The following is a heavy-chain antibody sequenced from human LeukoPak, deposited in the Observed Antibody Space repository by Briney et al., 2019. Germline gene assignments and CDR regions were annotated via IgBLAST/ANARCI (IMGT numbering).Heavy chain of an antibody. D-gene: IGHD1-7*01. CDR2: IYYSGST. CDR1: GASFSGHY. Sequence: PSETLSLTCTVSGASFSGHYWSWIRQPPGKGLEWIGYIYYSGSTNYNPSLKSRVTISVDTSKNQFSLKLSSVTAADTAMYYCARQPNWNYLWFDPWGQGTLVTVSS. CDR3: ARQPNWNYLWFDP. J-gene: IGHJ5*02. V-gene: IGHV4-59*11.